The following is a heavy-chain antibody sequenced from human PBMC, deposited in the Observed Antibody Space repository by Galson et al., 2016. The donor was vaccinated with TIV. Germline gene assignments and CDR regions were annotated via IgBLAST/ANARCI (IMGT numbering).Heavy chain of an antibody. CDR2: FDPEQHKK. J-gene: IGHJ4*02. D-gene: IGHD2/OR15-2a*01. V-gene: IGHV1-24*01. CDR1: GDSLSVLS. CDR3: ASVAWFPGLSLDS. Sequence: SVKVSCKVSGDSLSVLSMHWVRQAPGKGLEWMAGFDPEQHKKIYAQKLEGRVTLTDDTSTDTAFLELSSLSFEDTAVYYCASVAWFPGLSLDSWGQGTLVIVSS.